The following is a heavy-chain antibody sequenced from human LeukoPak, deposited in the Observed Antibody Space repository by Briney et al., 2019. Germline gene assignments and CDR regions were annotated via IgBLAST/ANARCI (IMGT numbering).Heavy chain of an antibody. CDR1: GYSFTIYW. CDR3: ARGVRGKDDAFDV. D-gene: IGHD3-10*01. J-gene: IGHJ3*01. V-gene: IGHV5-51*01. CDR2: FHPGDSDT. Sequence: GESLKISCKGSGYSFTIYWIGWVRQMPGKGLEWMGIFHPGDSDTRYSPSLQGQVPISADKSVSTAYLQWSSLKASDTAMYYCARGVRGKDDAFDVWGQGTMVTVSS.